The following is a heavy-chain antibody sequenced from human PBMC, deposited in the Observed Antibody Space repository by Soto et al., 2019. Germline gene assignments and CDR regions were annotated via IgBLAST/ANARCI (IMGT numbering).Heavy chain of an antibody. CDR2: ISYDGSNK. V-gene: IGHV3-30*18. Sequence: GGSLRLSCAASGFTFSSYGMHWVRQAPGKGLEWVAVISYDGSNKYYADSVKGRFTISRDNSKNTLYLQMNSLRAEDTAVYYCAKDYDLGSGRAYHYYGMDVWGQGTTVTVSS. CDR1: GFTFSSYG. CDR3: AKDYDLGSGRAYHYYGMDV. D-gene: IGHD3-10*02. J-gene: IGHJ6*02.